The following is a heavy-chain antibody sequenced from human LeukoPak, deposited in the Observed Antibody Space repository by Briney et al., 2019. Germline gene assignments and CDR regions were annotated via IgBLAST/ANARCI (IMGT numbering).Heavy chain of an antibody. CDR2: ISSSSSTI. Sequence: GGSLRLSCAASGFTFSSYSMNWVRQAPGKGLEWVSYISSSSSTIYYADSVKGRLTISRDNAKNSLYLQMNSLRAEDTAVYYCAREDYDFWSGVDYWGQGTLVTVSS. D-gene: IGHD3-3*01. CDR3: AREDYDFWSGVDY. V-gene: IGHV3-48*01. CDR1: GFTFSSYS. J-gene: IGHJ4*02.